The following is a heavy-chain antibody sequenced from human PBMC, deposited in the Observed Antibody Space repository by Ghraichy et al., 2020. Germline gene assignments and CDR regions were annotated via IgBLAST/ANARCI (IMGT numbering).Heavy chain of an antibody. CDR3: AKDVPGRYGWFRPSYNWFDP. CDR2: ISGSGGST. J-gene: IGHJ5*02. D-gene: IGHD2-15*01. Sequence: GGSLRLSCAASGFTFSSYAMSWVRQAPGKGLEWVSAISGSGGSTYYADSVKGRFTISRDNSKNTLYLQMNSLRAEDTAVYYCAKDVPGRYGWFRPSYNWFDPWGQGTLVTVSS. V-gene: IGHV3-23*01. CDR1: GFTFSSYA.